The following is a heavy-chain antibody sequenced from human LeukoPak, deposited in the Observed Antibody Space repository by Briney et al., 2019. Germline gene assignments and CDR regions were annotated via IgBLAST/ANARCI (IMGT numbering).Heavy chain of an antibody. CDR3: ARGGRSRGSMSFYYMDV. V-gene: IGHV4-59*01. D-gene: IGHD3-10*01. CDR2: IFDRGTT. Sequence: SETQSLTCNVSGTSIKTYYWSWIRQPPGKGLEWIGYIFDRGTTNYNPSLESRVTISAETSKNQVSLKVKSVTAADTAVYYCARGGRSRGSMSFYYMDVWGKGATVTVSS. J-gene: IGHJ6*03. CDR1: GTSIKTYY.